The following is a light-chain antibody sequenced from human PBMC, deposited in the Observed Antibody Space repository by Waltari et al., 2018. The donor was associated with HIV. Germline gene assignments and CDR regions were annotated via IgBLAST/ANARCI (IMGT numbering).Light chain of an antibody. J-gene: IGLJ2*01. CDR3: QSYPASLTVSLI. CDR2: EKT. Sequence: QSVLTQPPSVSGAPGQRVTISCTGNSSNIGAGYDVHWYQQLPGKAPKLLISEKTNRPSGVPDRFSGSKSGTSASLAITGLRAEDEADYYCQSYPASLTVSLIFGGGTRLTVL. CDR1: SSNIGAGYD. V-gene: IGLV1-40*01.